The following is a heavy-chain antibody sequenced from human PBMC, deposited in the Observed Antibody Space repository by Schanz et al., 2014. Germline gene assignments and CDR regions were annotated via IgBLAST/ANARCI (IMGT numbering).Heavy chain of an antibody. D-gene: IGHD3-10*01. CDR2: ISGSSENT. V-gene: IGHV3-23*01. CDR1: GFKFTDSA. J-gene: IGHJ6*02. CDR3: ARDRAAGYYDSGMSYYYYGMDV. Sequence: EMQLLESGGGLAQPGGSLRLSCAASGFKFTDSAMTWVRQAPGKGLEWVATISGSSENTYYADSVKGRVTISRDNSKNTLYLEMNSLRAEDTAVYLCARDRAAGYYDSGMSYYYYGMDVWGQGTTVTVSS.